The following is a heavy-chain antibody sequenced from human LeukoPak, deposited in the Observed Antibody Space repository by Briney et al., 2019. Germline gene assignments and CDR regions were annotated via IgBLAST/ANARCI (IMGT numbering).Heavy chain of an antibody. CDR3: AKDRVLRFLEWLSRGLYFDY. CDR1: GFTFSSYA. D-gene: IGHD3-3*01. J-gene: IGHJ4*02. CDR2: ISGSGGST. Sequence: GGSLSLSCAASGFTFSSYAMSWVRQAPGEGLEWVSAISGSGGSTYYADSVKGRFTISRDNSKNTLYLQMNSLTAEDTAEYYCAKDRVLRFLEWLSRGLYFDYWGQGTLVTVSS. V-gene: IGHV3-23*01.